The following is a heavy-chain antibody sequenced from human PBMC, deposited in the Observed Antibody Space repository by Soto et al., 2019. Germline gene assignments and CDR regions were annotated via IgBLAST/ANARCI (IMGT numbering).Heavy chain of an antibody. V-gene: IGHV1-69*06. CDR2: IIPIFGTA. CDR3: HFQPHGRMGDFDI. Sequence: QVQLVQSGAEVKKPGSSVKVSCKASGGTFSSYAISWVRQAPGQGLEWMGGIIPIFGTANYAQKLQGRVTITADKSTSTAYMELSSLRSEDTAVYYCHFQPHGRMGDFDIWGQGTMVTVSS. J-gene: IGHJ3*02. CDR1: GGTFSSYA. D-gene: IGHD2-8*01.